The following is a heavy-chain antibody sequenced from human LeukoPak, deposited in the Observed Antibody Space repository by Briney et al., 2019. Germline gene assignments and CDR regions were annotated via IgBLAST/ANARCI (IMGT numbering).Heavy chain of an antibody. CDR2: SYYSGST. J-gene: IGHJ5*01. V-gene: IGHV4-59*01. CDR3: ASDYGARRNWFDS. D-gene: IGHD4-17*01. Sequence: PSETLSLTCTVSVDSISGYYWSWIRQPPGKGLEWIGYSYYSGSTNYNPSLKSRVTISLDTSKHQFSLKLSSVPAADTAVYYCASDYGARRNWFDSWGQGTLVTVSS. CDR1: VDSISGYY.